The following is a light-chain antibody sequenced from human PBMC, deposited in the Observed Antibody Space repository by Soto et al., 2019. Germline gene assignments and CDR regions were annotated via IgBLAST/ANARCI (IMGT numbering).Light chain of an antibody. CDR3: QHLNSYPIT. Sequence: DIQLTHSPSFLSASVGDRVTITCRASQDISSSLAWYQQKPGKAPKLLIYEVSTLQSGVPSRFSGSGSGTDFTLTISSLQPEDFATYYCQHLNSYPITFGQGTRLEIK. CDR2: EVS. V-gene: IGKV1-9*01. J-gene: IGKJ5*01. CDR1: QDISSS.